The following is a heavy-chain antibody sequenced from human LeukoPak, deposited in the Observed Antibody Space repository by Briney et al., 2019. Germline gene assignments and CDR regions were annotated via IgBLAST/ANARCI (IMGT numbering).Heavy chain of an antibody. Sequence: SGPTLVNPTQTLTLTCTFSGFSLSTSGVGVGWIRQPPGKALEWLALIYWNDDKRYSPSLKSRLTITKDTSKNQVVLTITNMDPVDTATYYCARELLWFGKVPEPYMDVWGKGTTVTVSS. CDR3: ARELLWFGKVPEPYMDV. D-gene: IGHD3-10*01. CDR1: GFSLSTSGVG. J-gene: IGHJ6*03. V-gene: IGHV2-5*01. CDR2: IYWNDDK.